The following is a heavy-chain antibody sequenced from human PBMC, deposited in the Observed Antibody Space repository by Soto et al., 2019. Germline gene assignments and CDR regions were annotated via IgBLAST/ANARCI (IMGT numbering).Heavy chain of an antibody. CDR2: ISGSGDST. Sequence: EVQLLESGGGLVQPGGSLRLSCAASGFTFSSYAMRWVRQAPGKGLEWVSAISGSGDSTYYADSVKGRFTVSRDTSKNTLYLQMNSLCAEDTAVYYCARRGSGSYYDYWGQGTLVTVSS. CDR1: GFTFSSYA. J-gene: IGHJ4*02. D-gene: IGHD1-26*01. CDR3: ARRGSGSYYDY. V-gene: IGHV3-23*01.